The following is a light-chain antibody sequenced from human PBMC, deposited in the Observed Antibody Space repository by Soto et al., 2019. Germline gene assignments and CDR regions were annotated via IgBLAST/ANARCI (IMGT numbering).Light chain of an antibody. Sequence: DIQMTQSPSSLSASVGDIVTITCGARQSISSYLNWYQQKPGKAPKLLIYAASSLQSGVPSRFSGSGSGTDFNLTISSLQPEDFATYYCQQSYSTPRTFGQGTKVDIK. V-gene: IGKV1-39*01. CDR2: AAS. CDR3: QQSYSTPRT. J-gene: IGKJ1*01. CDR1: QSISSY.